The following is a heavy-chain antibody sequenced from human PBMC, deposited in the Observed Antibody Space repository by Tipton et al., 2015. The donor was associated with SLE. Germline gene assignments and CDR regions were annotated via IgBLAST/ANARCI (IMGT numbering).Heavy chain of an antibody. D-gene: IGHD3-22*01. Sequence: TLSLTCAVYGGPFSGYYWSWIRQPPGKGLEWIGEINHSGSTNYNPSLKSRVTISVDTSKNQFSLKLSSVTAADTAVYYCARGGYDSSGYYSDYWGQGTLVTVSS. CDR1: GGPFSGYY. CDR2: INHSGST. V-gene: IGHV4-34*01. CDR3: ARGGYDSSGYYSDY. J-gene: IGHJ4*02.